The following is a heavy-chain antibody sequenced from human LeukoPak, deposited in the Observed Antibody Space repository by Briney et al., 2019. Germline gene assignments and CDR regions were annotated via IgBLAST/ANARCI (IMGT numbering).Heavy chain of an antibody. Sequence: GASVKVSCKASGGTFSSYAISWVRQAPGQGLEWMGRIIPILGIANYAQKFQGRVTITADESTSTAYMELSSLRSEDTAVYYCASTELMKGIFGVVAGQGFFDYWGQGTLVTVSS. CDR3: ASTELMKGIFGVVAGQGFFDY. D-gene: IGHD3-3*01. CDR1: GGTFSSYA. CDR2: IIPILGIA. V-gene: IGHV1-69*04. J-gene: IGHJ4*02.